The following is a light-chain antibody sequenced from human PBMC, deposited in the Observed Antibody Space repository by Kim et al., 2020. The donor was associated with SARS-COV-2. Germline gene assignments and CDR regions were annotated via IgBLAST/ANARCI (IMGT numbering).Light chain of an antibody. V-gene: IGLV3-21*04. CDR1: NIGSKS. J-gene: IGLJ2*01. Sequence: PGKTARITCGGNNIGSKSVHWYQQKPGQAPVLVIYYDSDRPSGIPERFSGSNSGNTATLTISRVEAGDEADYYCQVWDSSSDHHVVFGGGSQLTVL. CDR3: QVWDSSSDHHVV. CDR2: YDS.